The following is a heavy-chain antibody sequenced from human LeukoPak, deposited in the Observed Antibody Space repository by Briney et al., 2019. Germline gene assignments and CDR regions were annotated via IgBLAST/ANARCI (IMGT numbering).Heavy chain of an antibody. J-gene: IGHJ6*02. V-gene: IGHV5-51*01. CDR2: LYPGDSET. CDR1: GNSFSRYW. D-gene: IGHD6-19*01. Sequence: RGDSLNISCKASGNSFSRYWIGWARQMPGKGLDWMEILYPGDSETRYDPPFQGHVPISVTKSITPTYLQWNSLKAWDRAVYYCMGLQWRGSYYGMDVWGQGTTVTVSS. CDR3: MGLQWRGSYYGMDV.